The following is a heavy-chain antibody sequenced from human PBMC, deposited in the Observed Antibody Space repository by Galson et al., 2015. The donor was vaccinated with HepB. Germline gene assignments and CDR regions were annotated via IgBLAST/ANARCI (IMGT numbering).Heavy chain of an antibody. V-gene: IGHV3-30*18. J-gene: IGHJ3*02. D-gene: IGHD2-15*01. CDR1: GFTFSSYG. CDR3: AKDVERYCSGGSCYSNAFDI. Sequence: SLRLSCAASGFTFSSYGMHWVRQAPGKGLEWVAVISYDGSNKYYADSVKGRFTISRDNSKNTLYLQMNSLRAEDTAVYYCAKDVERYCSGGSCYSNAFDIWGQGTMVTVSS. CDR2: ISYDGSNK.